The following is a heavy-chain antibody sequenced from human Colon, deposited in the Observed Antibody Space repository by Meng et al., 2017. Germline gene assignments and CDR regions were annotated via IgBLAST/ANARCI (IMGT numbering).Heavy chain of an antibody. CDR1: GYTFTDYY. CDR2: INPNSGDT. V-gene: IGHV1-2*06. CDR3: ARDVSGTYKYFDY. J-gene: IGHJ4*02. Sequence: QVQLVQSGAEVKNPGASVKVSCKASGYTFTDYYMHWVRQDPGQGLEWMGRINPNSGDTIIAQKFQGRVTMTRDTSVNSVYMELTWLTSDDAAVYYCARDVSGTYKYFDYWGQGTLVTVSS. D-gene: IGHD1-26*01.